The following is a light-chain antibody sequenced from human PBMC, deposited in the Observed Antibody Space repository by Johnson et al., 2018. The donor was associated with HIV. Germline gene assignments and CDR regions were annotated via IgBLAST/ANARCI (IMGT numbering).Light chain of an antibody. V-gene: IGLV1-51*02. CDR3: GTWDISLSVGYV. Sequence: QSVLTQPPSVSAAPGQKVTISCSGSNSNIGNNYVSWYQQLPGTAPKLLICENNKRPSGIPDRFSGSKSGTSATLRITGLQTGDEADYYCGTWDISLSVGYVFGTGTKVTVL. CDR1: NSNIGNNY. CDR2: ENN. J-gene: IGLJ1*01.